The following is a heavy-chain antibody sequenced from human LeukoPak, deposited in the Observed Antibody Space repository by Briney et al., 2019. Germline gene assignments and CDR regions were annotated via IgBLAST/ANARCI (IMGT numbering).Heavy chain of an antibody. CDR2: IYSGGST. CDR3: ARDCEPGGGDCYRDY. Sequence: PGGSLRLSCAASGFTVSSNYMSWVRQAPGKGLEWVSVIYSGGSTYYADSVKGRFTISRDNSKNTLYLQMNSLRAEDTAVYYCARDCEPGGGDCYRDYWGQGTLVTVSS. CDR1: GFTVSSNY. J-gene: IGHJ4*02. D-gene: IGHD2-21*02. V-gene: IGHV3-53*01.